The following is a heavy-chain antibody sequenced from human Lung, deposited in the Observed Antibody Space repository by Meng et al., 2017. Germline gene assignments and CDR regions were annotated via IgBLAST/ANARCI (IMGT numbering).Heavy chain of an antibody. V-gene: IGHV4-34*01. D-gene: IGHD4-11*01. J-gene: IGHJ4*02. CDR3: ARGPTTMAHDFDY. CDR1: GGYFSDYY. Sequence: QVQLQQWGAGLLQPSETLSLTCVVSGGYFSDYYWSWIRQPLGKGLEWIGEINHSGSTNYNPSLESRATISVDTSQNNLSLKLSSVTAADSAVYYCARGPTTMAHDFDYWGQGTLVTVSS. CDR2: INHSGST.